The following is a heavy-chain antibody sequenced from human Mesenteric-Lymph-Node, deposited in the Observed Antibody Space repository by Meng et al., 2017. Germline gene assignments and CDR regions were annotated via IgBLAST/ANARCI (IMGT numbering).Heavy chain of an antibody. D-gene: IGHD4-17*01. J-gene: IGHJ4*02. V-gene: IGHV4-61*02. Sequence: SETLSLTCTVSGGSISSASYYWSWIRQPAGKGLEWIGRIHPSGSTKYNPSLESRVTISVDTPKNQFSLKLSSVTAADTAVYYCAGSRGDYCDYVSFDYWGQGTLVTVSS. CDR2: IHPSGST. CDR3: AGSRGDYCDYVSFDY. CDR1: GGSISSASYY.